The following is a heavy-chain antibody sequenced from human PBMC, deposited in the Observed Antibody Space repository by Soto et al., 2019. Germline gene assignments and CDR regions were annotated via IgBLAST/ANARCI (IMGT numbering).Heavy chain of an antibody. J-gene: IGHJ4*02. V-gene: IGHV1-18*01. D-gene: IGHD2-2*01. CDR1: GYTFTSYG. CDR3: ARDHQLPYCSSTSCYVGNLQFDY. CDR2: ISAYNGNT. Sequence: GASVKVSCKASGYTFTSYGISWVRQAPGQGLEWMGWISAYNGNTNYAQKLQGRVTMTTDTSTSTAYMELRSLRSDDTAVYYCARDHQLPYCSSTSCYVGNLQFDYRGQGTLVTVSS.